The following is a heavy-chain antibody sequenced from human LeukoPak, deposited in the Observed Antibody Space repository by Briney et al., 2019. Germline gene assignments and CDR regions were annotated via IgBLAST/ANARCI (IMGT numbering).Heavy chain of an antibody. CDR2: IVVGSGNT. CDR1: GFTFTSSA. Sequence: AASVKVSCKASGFTFTSSAVQWVRQARGQRLEWIGWIVVGSGNTNYAQKFQERVTITRDMSTSTAYMELSSLRSEDTAVYYCAANGYGSGSYPNYYYYYGMDVWGKGTTVTVSS. J-gene: IGHJ6*04. D-gene: IGHD3-10*01. V-gene: IGHV1-58*01. CDR3: AANGYGSGSYPNYYYYYGMDV.